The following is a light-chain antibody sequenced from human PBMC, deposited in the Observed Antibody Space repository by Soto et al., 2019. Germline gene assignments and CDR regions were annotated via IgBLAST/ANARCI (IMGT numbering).Light chain of an antibody. CDR3: QQYGSSSLT. Sequence: EIVLTQSPGTLSLSPGERATLSCRASQSVSSSYLAWYQQKPGQAPRLLIYGASSSTNGIPDRFSGSGSGTDFTLTISRLEPEDFAVYYCQQYGSSSLTFGGGTKVEIK. V-gene: IGKV3-20*01. CDR2: GAS. CDR1: QSVSSSY. J-gene: IGKJ4*01.